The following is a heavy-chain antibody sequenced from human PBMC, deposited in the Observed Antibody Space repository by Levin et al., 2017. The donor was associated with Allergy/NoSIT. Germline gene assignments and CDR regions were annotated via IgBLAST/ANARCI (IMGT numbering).Heavy chain of an antibody. J-gene: IGHJ3*02. D-gene: IGHD6-19*01. CDR3: AREEISGWYPGAFDI. Sequence: SETLSLTCTVSGGSISSYYWSWIRQPAGKGLEWIGRIYTSGSTNYNPSLKSRVTMSVDTSKNQFSLKLSSVTAADTAVYYCAREEISGWYPGAFDIWGQGTMVTVSS. CDR1: GGSISSYY. V-gene: IGHV4-4*07. CDR2: IYTSGST.